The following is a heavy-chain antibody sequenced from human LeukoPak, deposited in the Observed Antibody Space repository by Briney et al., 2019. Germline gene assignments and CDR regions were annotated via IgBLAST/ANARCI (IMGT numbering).Heavy chain of an antibody. Sequence: GGSLRLSCAASGFTFNTYGMHWVRQAPGKGLEWVAFIRYDGSDKYYGDSVRGRFTVSRDNSKNTLYLQMNSLRPEDTAVYYCAKAWNAYDYGLGDVWGKGTTVTVSS. D-gene: IGHD4-17*01. V-gene: IGHV3-30*02. J-gene: IGHJ6*04. CDR3: AKAWNAYDYGLGDV. CDR2: IRYDGSDK. CDR1: GFTFNTYG.